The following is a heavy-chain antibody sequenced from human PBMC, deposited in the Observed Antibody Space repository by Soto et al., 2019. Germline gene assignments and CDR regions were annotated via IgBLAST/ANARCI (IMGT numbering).Heavy chain of an antibody. D-gene: IGHD3-16*01. CDR3: ARVGGINWFDP. CDR1: GGSISSSNW. J-gene: IGHJ5*02. Sequence: SETLSLTCAVSGGSISSSNWWSWVRQPPGKGLEWIGYIYYSGSTYYNPSLKSRVTISVDTSKNQFSLKLSSVTAADTAVYYCARVGGINWFDPWGQGTLVTVSS. V-gene: IGHV4-4*02. CDR2: IYYSGST.